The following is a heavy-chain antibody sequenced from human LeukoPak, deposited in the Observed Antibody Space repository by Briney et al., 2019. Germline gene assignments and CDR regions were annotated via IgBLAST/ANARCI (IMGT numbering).Heavy chain of an antibody. CDR3: ARDSNYDYVWGSYRPRGEAYYFDY. CDR1: GFTFSSYS. CDR2: ISSSSSYI. D-gene: IGHD3-16*02. V-gene: IGHV3-21*01. Sequence: GGSLRLSCAASGFTFSSYSMNWVRQAPGKGLEWVSSISSSSSYIYYADSVKGRFTISRDNAKNSLYLQMNSLRAEDTAVYYCARDSNYDYVWGSYRPRGEAYYFDYWGQGTLVTVSS. J-gene: IGHJ4*02.